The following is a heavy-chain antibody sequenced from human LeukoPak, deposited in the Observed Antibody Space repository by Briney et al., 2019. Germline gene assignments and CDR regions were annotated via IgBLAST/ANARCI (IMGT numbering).Heavy chain of an antibody. D-gene: IGHD3-10*01. CDR2: ISSSGSTI. J-gene: IGHJ4*02. CDR3: ASLYYYGSGRPFY. CDR1: GFTFSSYE. V-gene: IGHV3-48*03. Sequence: GGSLRLSCAASGFTFSSYEMNWVRQAPGKGLEWVSYISSSGSTIYYADSVKGRFTISRDNAKNSLYLQMNSLRAEDTAVYYCASLYYYGSGRPFYWGQGTLVTVSS.